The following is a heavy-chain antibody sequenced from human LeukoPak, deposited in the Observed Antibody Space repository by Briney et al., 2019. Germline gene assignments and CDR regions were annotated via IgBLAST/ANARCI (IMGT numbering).Heavy chain of an antibody. J-gene: IGHJ5*02. CDR1: GFTVSACW. Sequence: PGGCLRPSCAAAGFTVSACWMHWVRQAPGKGLVWVSRIKGDGSGASYADSVKGRFTISRDNAKNTLYLEMNSLRGDDTAVYYCACTSRPIDAWGQGTLVTVSS. D-gene: IGHD2-8*01. CDR3: ACTSRPIDA. CDR2: IKGDGSGA. V-gene: IGHV3-74*01.